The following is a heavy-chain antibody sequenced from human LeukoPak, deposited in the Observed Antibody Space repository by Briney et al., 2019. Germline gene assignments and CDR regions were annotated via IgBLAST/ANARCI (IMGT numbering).Heavy chain of an antibody. CDR2: VFYSGST. Sequence: SETLSLTCTVSGGSISSYYWSWIRQPPGKGLEWIGYVFYSGSTNFNPSLKSRVTMSVDTSKNQVSLKLSSVTAADTAVYYCARDIGYSGYFDYWGRGTLVTVSS. CDR1: GGSISSYY. CDR3: ARDIGYSGYFDY. D-gene: IGHD2-15*01. V-gene: IGHV4-59*01. J-gene: IGHJ4*02.